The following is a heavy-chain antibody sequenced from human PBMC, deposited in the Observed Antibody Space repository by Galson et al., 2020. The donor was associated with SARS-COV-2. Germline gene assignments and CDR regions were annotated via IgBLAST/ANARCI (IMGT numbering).Heavy chain of an antibody. J-gene: IGHJ6*02. CDR2: FDPEDGET. CDR3: ATAPVVVVAADREPDYDYGMDV. CDR1: GYTLTELS. V-gene: IGHV1-24*01. Sequence: ASVQVSCKVSGYTLTELSMHWVRQAPGKGLEWMGGFDPEDGETIYAQKFQGRVTMTEDTSTDTAYMELSSLRSEDTAVYYCATAPVVVVAADREPDYDYGMDVWGQGTTVTVS. D-gene: IGHD2-15*01.